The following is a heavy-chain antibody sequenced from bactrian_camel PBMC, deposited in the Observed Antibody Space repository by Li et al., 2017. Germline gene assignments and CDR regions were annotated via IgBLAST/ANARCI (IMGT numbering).Heavy chain of an antibody. J-gene: IGHJ6*01. V-gene: IGHV3S31*01. CDR3: AAIAANSTWSCPLLASKYST. CDR2: IHTTLGVT. CDR1: RLPSSGDA. Sequence: VQLVESGGGSVQAGGSLRLSCTASRLPSSGDAMGWFRQAPGKGREGVATIHTTLGVTSYADSVKGRFTISRDNAKNTLYLQMSSLKPEDTATYYCAAIAANSTWSCPLLASKYSTWAQGTQVTVS. D-gene: IGHD1*01.